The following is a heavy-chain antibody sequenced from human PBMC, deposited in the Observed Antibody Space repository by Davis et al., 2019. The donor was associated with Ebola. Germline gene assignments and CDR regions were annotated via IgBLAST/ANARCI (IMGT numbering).Heavy chain of an antibody. V-gene: IGHV3-72*01. CDR2: IRNKANTYTI. Sequence: GESLKISCAASGITFSDHYMDWVRQGPGKGLEWVARIRNKANTYTIEYAASVKGRFTISRDDSRNSLYLQMNSLNTDDTAVYYCARATSGTYLLNYWGQGTLVTVSS. J-gene: IGHJ4*02. D-gene: IGHD1-26*01. CDR3: ARATSGTYLLNY. CDR1: GITFSDHY.